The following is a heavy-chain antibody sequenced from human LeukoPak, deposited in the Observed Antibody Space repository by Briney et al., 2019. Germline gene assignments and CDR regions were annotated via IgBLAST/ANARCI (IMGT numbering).Heavy chain of an antibody. D-gene: IGHD3-22*01. CDR1: GFTFSSYS. CDR2: ISNSSRYI. Sequence: GGSLRLSCAASGFTFSSYSMNWVRQAPGKGRVWFTCISNSSRYIYYEVLVKGIFTISRDNAKNSLYLQMNSLRAEDTAVYYCAREQYYYDSSGYGNWGQGTLVTVSS. V-gene: IGHV3-21*01. J-gene: IGHJ4*02. CDR3: AREQYYYDSSGYGN.